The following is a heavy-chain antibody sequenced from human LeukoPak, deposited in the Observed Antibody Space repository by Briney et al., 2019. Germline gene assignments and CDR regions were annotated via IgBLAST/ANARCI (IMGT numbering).Heavy chain of an antibody. V-gene: IGHV1-2*02. D-gene: IGHD2-2*01. CDR1: GYTFTGYY. CDR3: ARVRGYCSSTSCSPFNWFDP. CDR2: INPNSGGT. Sequence: ASVKVSCKASGYTFTGYYMHWVRQAPGQGLEWMGWINPNSGGTNYAQKFQGRATMTRDTSISTAYMELSRLRSDDTAVYYCARVRGYCSSTSCSPFNWFDPWGQGTLVTVSS. J-gene: IGHJ5*02.